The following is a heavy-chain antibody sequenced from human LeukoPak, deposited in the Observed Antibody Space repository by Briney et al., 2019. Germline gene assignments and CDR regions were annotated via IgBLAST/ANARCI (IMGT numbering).Heavy chain of an antibody. CDR1: GFTFSGSA. CDR3: GGGGAADI. J-gene: IGHJ3*02. D-gene: IGHD3-16*01. Sequence: GGSLRLSXAASGFTFSGSAMHWVRQASGKGLEWVGRIRSKTNNYATAYAASVKGRFTISRDDSKNTAYLQMSSLKTEDTAVYYCGGGGAADIWGQGTIVTVSS. CDR2: IRSKTNNYAT. V-gene: IGHV3-73*01.